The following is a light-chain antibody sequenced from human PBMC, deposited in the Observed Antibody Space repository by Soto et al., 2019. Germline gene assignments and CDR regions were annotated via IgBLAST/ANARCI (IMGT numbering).Light chain of an antibody. CDR1: QSISNK. J-gene: IGKJ4*01. CDR3: QHYNNWPLT. Sequence: EIVMTQSPATLSVSPGERATLSCRASQSISNKLGWYQQKPGQAPRLLIYGASTRATGIPGRFSGSGSGTEFTLTISTVQSEDLAVYYCQHYNNWPLTFGRGTKXDIK. CDR2: GAS. V-gene: IGKV3-15*01.